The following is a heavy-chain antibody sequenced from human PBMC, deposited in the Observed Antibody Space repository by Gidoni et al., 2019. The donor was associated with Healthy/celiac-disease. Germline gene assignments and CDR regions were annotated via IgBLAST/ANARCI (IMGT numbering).Heavy chain of an antibody. CDR2: INSAGSST. J-gene: IGHJ4*02. Sequence: EVQLVESVGGLVQPAGSLSLSWAASGFTCSSYWMHGVRQAPGKGPVWVPRINSAGSSTSDAYAVKGRFTISRDNSKNTLYLQTNSRRVEDTEVYYGAREGGGVAANLYYWGQGTLVTVSS. D-gene: IGHD2-15*01. CDR1: GFTCSSYW. V-gene: IGHV3-74*01. CDR3: AREGGGVAANLYY.